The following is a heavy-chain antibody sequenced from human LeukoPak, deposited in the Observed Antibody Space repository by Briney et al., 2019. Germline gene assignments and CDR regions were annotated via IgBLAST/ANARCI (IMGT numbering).Heavy chain of an antibody. V-gene: IGHV3-23*01. D-gene: IGHD2-2*01. J-gene: IGHJ4*02. CDR2: ISGSGGST. Sequence: GGSLRLSCAASGFTFSSYAMSWVRQAPGKGLEWVAAISGSGGSTYYADSVRGRFTISRDNSKHTLYLQMYSLRAEDTAVYYCAKDSDIVVVPAAFLDYWGQGTLVTVSS. CDR1: GFTFSSYA. CDR3: AKDSDIVVVPAAFLDY.